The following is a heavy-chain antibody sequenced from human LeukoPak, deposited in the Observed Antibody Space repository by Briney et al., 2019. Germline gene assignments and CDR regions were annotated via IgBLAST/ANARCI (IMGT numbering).Heavy chain of an antibody. CDR2: IYSGGRT. Sequence: GGSLSLPHGASLCSLHRKYLLWVRQAPGKGLEWVSIIYSGGRTYYADSVKGRFTISRDNSKNTLYLQMNRLRAEDTAVYYCARVEMAQIGTYGLDLWGQGTTVTVSS. CDR3: ARVEMAQIGTYGLDL. D-gene: IGHD5-24*01. J-gene: IGHJ6*02. V-gene: IGHV3-66*01. CDR1: LCSLHRKY.